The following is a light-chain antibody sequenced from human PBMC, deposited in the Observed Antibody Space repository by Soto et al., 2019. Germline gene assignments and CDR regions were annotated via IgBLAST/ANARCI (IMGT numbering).Light chain of an antibody. Sequence: EIVLTQSPGTLSLSPGERATLSCRASQSVSSSSLAWYQQKPGQAPRLLIYGASSRTTGIPDRFSGSGSETVFTLTISRLDPEDFAVYYCQQYGNSLWTFGQGTKVEVK. CDR1: QSVSSSS. V-gene: IGKV3-20*01. CDR2: GAS. J-gene: IGKJ1*01. CDR3: QQYGNSLWT.